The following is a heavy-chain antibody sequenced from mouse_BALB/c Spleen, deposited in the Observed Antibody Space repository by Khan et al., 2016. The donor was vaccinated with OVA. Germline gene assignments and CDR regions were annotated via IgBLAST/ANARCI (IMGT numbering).Heavy chain of an antibody. CDR3: ARLENR. V-gene: IGHV2-9*02. CDR1: GFSLTSYG. Sequence: QVQLEGSGPGLVAPSQSLSITCTVSGFSLTSYGVHWVRQPPGKGREWPGVIWAGGSTNYNSALMSRLSISKDHSKSQVFLQMKRLHTADTTMYYCARLENRWGQGTTLRV. CDR2: IWAGGST. J-gene: IGHJ2*01.